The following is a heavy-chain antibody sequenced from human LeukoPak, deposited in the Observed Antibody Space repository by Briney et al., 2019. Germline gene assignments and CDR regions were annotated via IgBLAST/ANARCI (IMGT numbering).Heavy chain of an antibody. D-gene: IGHD4-11*01. Sequence: SETLSLTCAVYGGSFSGYYWSWIRQPPGKGLEWIGEINHSGSTNYNPSLKSRVTISVDTSKNQFSLKLSSVTAADTAVYYCARGHYSSWFDPWGQGTLVTVSS. CDR3: ARGHYSSWFDP. V-gene: IGHV4-34*01. J-gene: IGHJ5*02. CDR2: INHSGST. CDR1: GGSFSGYY.